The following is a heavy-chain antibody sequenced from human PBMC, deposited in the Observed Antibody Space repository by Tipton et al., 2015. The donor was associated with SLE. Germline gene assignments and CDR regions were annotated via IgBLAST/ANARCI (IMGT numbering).Heavy chain of an antibody. V-gene: IGHV4-38-2*01. CDR2: FYNSGNT. CDR3: ARHVDPTDYYYYAVDV. Sequence: TLSLTCSVSGHSISSGFYWGWIRQSPGKGLEWIGNFYNSGNTYYNASLKSRVTISVDTSKNQFSLRLSSVSAADTAVYYCARHVDPTDYYYYAVDVWGQGTTVTVSS. CDR1: GHSISSGFY. J-gene: IGHJ6*02.